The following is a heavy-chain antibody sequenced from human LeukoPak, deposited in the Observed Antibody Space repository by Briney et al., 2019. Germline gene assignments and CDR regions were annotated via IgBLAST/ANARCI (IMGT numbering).Heavy chain of an antibody. J-gene: IGHJ6*02. V-gene: IGHV4-34*01. Sequence: SETLSLTCAVYGGSFSVYYWSWIRQPPGKGLEWIGEINHSGSTNYNPSLKSRVTISVDTSKNQFSLKLSSVTAADTAVYYCARERKYDFWSGYSQNYYYYGMDVWGQGTTVTVSS. D-gene: IGHD3-3*01. CDR2: INHSGST. CDR1: GGSFSVYY. CDR3: ARERKYDFWSGYSQNYYYYGMDV.